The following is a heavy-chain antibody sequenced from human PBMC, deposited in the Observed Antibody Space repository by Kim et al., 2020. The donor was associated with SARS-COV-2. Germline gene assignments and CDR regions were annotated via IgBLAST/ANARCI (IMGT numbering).Heavy chain of an antibody. D-gene: IGHD3-22*01. CDR2: IIPIFGTA. CDR3: AREIYYYESSGHRGAFDI. V-gene: IGHV1-69*06. J-gene: IGHJ3*02. CDR1: GGTFSSYA. Sequence: SVKVSCKASGGTFSSYAISWVRQAPGQGLEWMGGIIPIFGTANYAQKFQGRVTITADKSTSTAYMELSSLRSEDTAVYYCAREIYYYESSGHRGAFDIWGQGTNGHRLF.